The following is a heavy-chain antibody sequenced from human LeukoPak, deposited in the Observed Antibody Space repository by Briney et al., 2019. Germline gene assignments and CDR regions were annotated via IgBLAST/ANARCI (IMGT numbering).Heavy chain of an antibody. D-gene: IGHD2-2*01. J-gene: IGHJ6*03. CDR2: IYTSGST. V-gene: IGHV4-4*07. CDR1: GGSISSYY. CDR3: ARGLVGGDYYYMDV. Sequence: PSEALSLTCTVSGGSISSYYWSWIRQPAGKGLEWIGRIYTSGSTNYNPSLKSRVTMSVDTSKNQFSLKLSSVTAADTAVYYCARGLVGGDYYYMDVWGKGTTVTISS.